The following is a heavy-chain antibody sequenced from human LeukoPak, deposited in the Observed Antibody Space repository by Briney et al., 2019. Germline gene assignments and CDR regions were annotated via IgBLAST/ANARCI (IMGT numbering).Heavy chain of an antibody. Sequence: PSETLSLTCTVSGGSISSYYWSWIRQPPGKGLEWIGYIYYSGSTNYNPSLKSRVSLSVDTSKNQFSLNLSSVTAADTAVYYCARESTSGYTFDYWGQGTLVTVSS. D-gene: IGHD3-22*01. J-gene: IGHJ4*02. CDR2: IYYSGST. V-gene: IGHV4-59*12. CDR3: ARESTSGYTFDY. CDR1: GGSISSYY.